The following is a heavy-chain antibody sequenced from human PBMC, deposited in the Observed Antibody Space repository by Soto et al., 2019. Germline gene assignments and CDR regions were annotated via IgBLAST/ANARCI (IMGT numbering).Heavy chain of an antibody. D-gene: IGHD1-1*01. J-gene: IGHJ6*03. V-gene: IGHV6-1*01. CDR1: GDSVSSNSAG. CDR3: ARGSWDDVSGHYYMDV. CDR2: AYYRSKWYF. Sequence: QVQLQLSGPGLVTPSQTLSLTCAISGDSVSSNSAGWNWIRQTPSRGLEWLGRAYYRSKWYFNYAVSVETRITINPETSKNQFSLQPSSVTPDDTAVYYCARGSWDDVSGHYYMDVWGKGTTVTVSS.